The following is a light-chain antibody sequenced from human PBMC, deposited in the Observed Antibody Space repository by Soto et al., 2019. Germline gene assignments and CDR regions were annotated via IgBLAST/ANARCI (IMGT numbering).Light chain of an antibody. CDR3: QERSTWPPWT. J-gene: IGKJ1*01. CDR2: DAS. Sequence: EIVLTQSPATLSLSPGERATLACRASHSVNIYLAWYQQKPGQAPRLLIYDASNRATGIPARFSGSGYGSDFTRTINSLEPEDFAVFYCQERSTWPPWTFGQGTRVE. V-gene: IGKV3-11*01. CDR1: HSVNIY.